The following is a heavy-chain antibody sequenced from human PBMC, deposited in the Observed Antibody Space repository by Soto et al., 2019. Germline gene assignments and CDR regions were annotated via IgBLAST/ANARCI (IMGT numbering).Heavy chain of an antibody. J-gene: IGHJ6*03. CDR2: ISYDGSNK. CDR1: GFTFSSYG. V-gene: IGHV3-30*18. Sequence: QVQLVESGGGVVQPGRSLRLSCAASGFTFSSYGMHWVRQAPGKGLEWVAVISYDGSNKYYADSVKGRFTISRDNSKNTLYLQMNSLRAEDTAVYYCAKDPMVTIAAAGRGDYYYYMDVRGKGTTVTVSS. CDR3: AKDPMVTIAAAGRGDYYYYMDV. D-gene: IGHD6-13*01.